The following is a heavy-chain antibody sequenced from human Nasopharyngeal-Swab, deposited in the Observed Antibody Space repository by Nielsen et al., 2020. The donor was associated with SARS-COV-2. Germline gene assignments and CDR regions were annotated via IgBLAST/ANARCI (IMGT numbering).Heavy chain of an antibody. Sequence: GALRLSCIASGFTFNIYAMAWVRRTPGRGLQWVSGISASGGSTYYTDSVKGRFAVSRDNSRNTLYLQMHSLRVEDTALYYCAKDDVVRGDAFDIWGQGTMVTVSS. J-gene: IGHJ3*02. CDR1: GFTFNIYA. CDR3: AKDDVVRGDAFDI. V-gene: IGHV3-23*01. CDR2: ISASGGST. D-gene: IGHD3-10*01.